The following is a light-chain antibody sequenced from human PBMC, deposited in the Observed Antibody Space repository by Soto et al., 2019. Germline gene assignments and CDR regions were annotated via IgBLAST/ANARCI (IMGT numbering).Light chain of an antibody. V-gene: IGKV3-20*01. CDR2: GAS. Sequence: ELVLTQSPGTLSLSPGERATLSCRSSQSVSSSSLARYQQKPGQAPRPLISGASSRATGLQDRFSGSGCGPDFRLNSSRLESEDFAGYYCQQYGSSSWTFDQGTKVDMK. CDR3: QQYGSSSWT. CDR1: QSVSSSS. J-gene: IGKJ1*01.